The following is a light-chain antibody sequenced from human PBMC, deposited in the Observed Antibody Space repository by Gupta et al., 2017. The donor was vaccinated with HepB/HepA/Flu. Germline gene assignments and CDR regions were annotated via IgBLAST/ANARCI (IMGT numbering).Light chain of an antibody. V-gene: IGLV3-1*01. Sequence: SYELTPPPSVSVSPGQPASIPCSGDKLGDKYACWYQQKPGQSPVLVIYQDSKRPSGIPERFSGSNSGNTATLTISGTQAMDEADYYCQAWDSSTSVVFGGGTKLTVL. CDR3: QAWDSSTSVV. CDR1: KLGDKY. J-gene: IGLJ2*01. CDR2: QDS.